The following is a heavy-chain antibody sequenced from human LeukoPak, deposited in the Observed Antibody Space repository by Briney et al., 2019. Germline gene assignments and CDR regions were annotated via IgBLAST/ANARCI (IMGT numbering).Heavy chain of an antibody. Sequence: GSLRLSCAASGFTFSSYAMHWVRQAPGKGLEWVAVISYDGSNKYYADSVKGRFTISRDNSKNTLYLQMNSLRAEDTAVYYCARDRGGVEMAPFDYWGQGTLVTVSS. J-gene: IGHJ4*02. V-gene: IGHV3-30-3*01. D-gene: IGHD5-24*01. CDR3: ARDRGGVEMAPFDY. CDR2: ISYDGSNK. CDR1: GFTFSSYA.